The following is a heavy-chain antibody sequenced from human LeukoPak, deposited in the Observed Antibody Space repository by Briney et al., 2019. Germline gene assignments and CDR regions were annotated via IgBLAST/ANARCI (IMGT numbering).Heavy chain of an antibody. CDR3: ARDPMPRRSLFSEYYFDY. D-gene: IGHD2-2*01. V-gene: IGHV3-64*01. CDR2: ISSNGGST. CDR1: GFTCSSYA. J-gene: IGHJ4*02. Sequence: GGSLRLSCAASGFTCSSYAMPWVRQAPGKGLEYVSAISSNGGSTYYANSVKGRFTISRDNSKNTLYLQMGSLRAEDMAVYYCARDPMPRRSLFSEYYFDYWGQGTLVTVSS.